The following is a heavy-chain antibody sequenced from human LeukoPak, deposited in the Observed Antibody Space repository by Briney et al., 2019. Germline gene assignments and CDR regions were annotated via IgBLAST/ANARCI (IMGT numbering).Heavy chain of an antibody. D-gene: IGHD2-15*01. J-gene: IGHJ4*02. Sequence: GESLKISCKGSGYRFTTYWIGCVRQMPGKGLEWMGIIYPSDSDTRYSPSFQGQVTISVDKSISTAYLQWNSLKASDTAMYYCARDVGYCSGGSCYSDYWGQGTLVTVSS. CDR3: ARDVGYCSGGSCYSDY. V-gene: IGHV5-51*01. CDR1: GYRFTTYW. CDR2: IYPSDSDT.